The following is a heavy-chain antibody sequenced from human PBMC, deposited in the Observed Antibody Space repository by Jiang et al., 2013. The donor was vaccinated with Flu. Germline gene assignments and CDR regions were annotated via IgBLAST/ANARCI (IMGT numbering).Heavy chain of an antibody. CDR2: IKSKTDGGTT. Sequence: QLLESGGGLVKPGGSLRLSCAASGFTFSNAWMSWVRQAPGKGLEWVGRIKSKTDGGTTDYAAPVKGRFIISRDDSKNTLYLQMNSLRTEDTAVYYCTTVSTYWYFDLWGRGTLVTVSS. J-gene: IGHJ2*01. CDR3: TTVSTYWYFDL. CDR1: GFTFSNAW. V-gene: IGHV3-15*01.